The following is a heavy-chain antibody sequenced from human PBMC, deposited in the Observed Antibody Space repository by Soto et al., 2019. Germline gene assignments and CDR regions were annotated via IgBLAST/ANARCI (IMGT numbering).Heavy chain of an antibody. CDR1: GFTFSSYA. CDR2: ISGDGGSK. Sequence: PGGSLRLSCAASGFTFSSYAMSGVRQAPGKGLEWVSVISGDGGSKYYADSVKGRFTISRDNSKNTLDLQMNNLRAEDTAFYFCARATQSYYDTSGYYSYVHWGQGAQVTVSS. J-gene: IGHJ4*02. CDR3: ARATQSYYDTSGYYSYVH. D-gene: IGHD3-22*01. V-gene: IGHV3-23*01.